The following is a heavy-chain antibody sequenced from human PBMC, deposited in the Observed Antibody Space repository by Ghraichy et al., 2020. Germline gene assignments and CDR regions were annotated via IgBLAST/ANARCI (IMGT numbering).Heavy chain of an antibody. V-gene: IGHV2-70*01. J-gene: IGHJ5*02. CDR1: GFSLSTSGMC. D-gene: IGHD3-22*01. CDR2: IDWDDDK. CDR3: ARALSAYYYDRNAGIRIKQFDP. Sequence: SGPTLVKPTQTLTLTCTFSGFSLSTSGMCVSWIRQPPGKALEWLALIDWDDDKYYSTSLKTRLTISKDTSKNQVVLTMTNMDPVDTATYYCARALSAYYYDRNAGIRIKQFDPWGQGTLVTVSS.